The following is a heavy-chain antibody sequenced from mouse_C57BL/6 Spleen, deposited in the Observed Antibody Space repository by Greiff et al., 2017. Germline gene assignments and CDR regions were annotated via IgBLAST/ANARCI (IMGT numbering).Heavy chain of an antibody. J-gene: IGHJ2*01. V-gene: IGHV1-74*01. CDR2: IHPSDSDT. CDR3: AIYYGSSPPFDD. D-gene: IGHD1-1*01. Sequence: QVQLQQPGAELVKPGASVKVSCKASGYTFTSYWMHWVKQRPGQGLEWIGRIHPSDSDTNYNQKFKGKATLTVDKSSSTAYKQLSSLTSEDSAVYYCAIYYGSSPPFDDWGQGTTLTVSS. CDR1: GYTFTSYW.